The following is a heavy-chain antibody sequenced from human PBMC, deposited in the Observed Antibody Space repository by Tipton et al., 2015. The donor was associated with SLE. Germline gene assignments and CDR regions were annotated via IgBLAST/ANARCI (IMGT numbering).Heavy chain of an antibody. J-gene: IGHJ3*02. Sequence: SLRLSCAASGFSLEDYGMHWVRQGPGKGLEWVSGIGWNSGWTYYADSVKGRFTVSRDNAKNSLYLQMNSLRVEDTALYHCTRGYAFDIWGQGTMVTVSS. V-gene: IGHV3-9*01. CDR2: IGWNSGWT. CDR1: GFSLEDYG. CDR3: TRGYAFDI.